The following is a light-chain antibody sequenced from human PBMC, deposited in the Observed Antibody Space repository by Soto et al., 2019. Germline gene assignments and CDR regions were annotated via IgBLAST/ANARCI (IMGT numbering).Light chain of an antibody. CDR2: DVT. V-gene: IGLV2-11*01. Sequence: QSVLTQPRSVSGSPGQSVTISCTGTSSDVGGFHYVSWYQQYPGKAPKVMIYDVTKRPSGVPDRFSGSKSGNTASLTISGLQAEDEADYYCCSHAGIFTSTFGGGTQLTVL. J-gene: IGLJ2*01. CDR1: SSDVGGFHY. CDR3: CSHAGIFTST.